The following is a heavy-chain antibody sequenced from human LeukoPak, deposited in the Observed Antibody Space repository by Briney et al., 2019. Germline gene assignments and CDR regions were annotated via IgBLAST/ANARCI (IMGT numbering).Heavy chain of an antibody. V-gene: IGHV4-39*01. D-gene: IGHD4-23*01. CDR2: IYYSGST. Sequence: PPETLSLTCTVSGGSISSSSYYWSWIRQPPGKGLEWIGSIYYSGSTYYNPSLKSRVTISVDTSKNQFSLKLSSVTAADTAVYSCARQNYGGNPDAFDIWGRGTMVTVSS. CDR3: ARQNYGGNPDAFDI. J-gene: IGHJ3*02. CDR1: GGSISSSSYY.